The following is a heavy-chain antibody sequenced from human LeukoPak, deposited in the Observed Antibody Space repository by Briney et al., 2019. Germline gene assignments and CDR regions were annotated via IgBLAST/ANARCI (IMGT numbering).Heavy chain of an antibody. J-gene: IGHJ4*02. CDR1: GFTFSSYS. D-gene: IGHD3/OR15-3a*01. V-gene: IGHV3-7*03. CDR3: ARERFLDWSTLPEH. CDR2: INQDGTAK. Sequence: GGSLRLSCAASGFTFSSYSMNWVRQAPGKGLEWVANINQDGTAKYYADSVQGRFTISRDNTQSSVILQMGSLRIEDTAIYFCARERFLDWSTLPEHWGRGALVTVS.